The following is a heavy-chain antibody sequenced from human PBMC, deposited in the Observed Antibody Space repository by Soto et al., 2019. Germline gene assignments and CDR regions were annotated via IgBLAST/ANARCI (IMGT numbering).Heavy chain of an antibody. CDR2: IWYDGSNK. V-gene: IGHV3-33*01. CDR3: ARDYYYDSSGYFDY. CDR1: GFTFSSYG. D-gene: IGHD3-22*01. Sequence: GGSLRLSCAASGFTFSSYGMHWVRQAPGKGLEWVAVIWYDGSNKYYADSVKGRFTISRDNSKNTLYLQMNSLRAEDTAVYYCARDYYYDSSGYFDYWGQGTLVTVSS. J-gene: IGHJ4*02.